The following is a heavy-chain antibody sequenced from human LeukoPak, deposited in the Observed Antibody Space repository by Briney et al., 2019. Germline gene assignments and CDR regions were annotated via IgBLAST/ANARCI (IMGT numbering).Heavy chain of an antibody. CDR1: GFAFSSYA. CDR2: ISYDGSNK. V-gene: IGHV3-30-3*01. J-gene: IGHJ3*02. CDR3: ARASDIVVVPAAIGAFDI. D-gene: IGHD2-2*02. Sequence: PGGSLRLSCAASGFAFSSYAMHWVRQAPGKGLEWVAVISYDGSNKYYADSVKGRFTISRDNSKNTLYLQMNSLRAEDTAVYYCARASDIVVVPAAIGAFDIWGQGTMVTVSS.